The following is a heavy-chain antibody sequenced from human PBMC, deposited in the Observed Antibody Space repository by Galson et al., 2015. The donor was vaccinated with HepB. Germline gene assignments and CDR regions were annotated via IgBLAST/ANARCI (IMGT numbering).Heavy chain of an antibody. CDR1: GSKFGFSRYY. CDR3: ARVATAQQLVMPTQYDAFDI. CDR2: IGSSNTYT. Sequence: SLRLSCAASGSKFGFSRYYMSWIRQAPGKGLEWVSYIGSSNTYTNYADSVKGRFTISRDNAKKSLYLQMNRLRAEDTAVYYCARVATAQQLVMPTQYDAFDIWGQGTTVTVSS. J-gene: IGHJ3*02. V-gene: IGHV3-11*06. D-gene: IGHD6-13*01.